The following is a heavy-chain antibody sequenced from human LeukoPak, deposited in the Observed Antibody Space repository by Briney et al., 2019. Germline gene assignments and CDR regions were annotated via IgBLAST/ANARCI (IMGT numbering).Heavy chain of an antibody. CDR3: ARVNGYSYGPYYFDY. J-gene: IGHJ4*02. CDR2: IIPILGIA. CDR1: GGTFSSYA. D-gene: IGHD5-18*01. Sequence: GASVKVSCKASGGTFSSYAISWVRQAPGQGLGWVGRIIPILGIANYAQKFQGRVTITADKSTSTAYMELSSLRSEDTAVYYCARVNGYSYGPYYFDYWGQGTLVTVSS. V-gene: IGHV1-69*04.